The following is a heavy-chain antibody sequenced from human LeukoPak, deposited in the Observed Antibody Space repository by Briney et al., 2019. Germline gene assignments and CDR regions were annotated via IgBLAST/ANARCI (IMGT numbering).Heavy chain of an antibody. J-gene: IGHJ4*02. Sequence: SETLSLTCTASGGSISSYYWSWIRQPPGKGLEWIGYIYYSGSTNYNPSLKSRVTISVDTSKNQFSLKLSSVTAADTAVYYCARVTPAAFDYWGQGTLVTVSS. CDR3: ARVTPAAFDY. D-gene: IGHD2-2*01. CDR1: GGSISSYY. V-gene: IGHV4-59*01. CDR2: IYYSGST.